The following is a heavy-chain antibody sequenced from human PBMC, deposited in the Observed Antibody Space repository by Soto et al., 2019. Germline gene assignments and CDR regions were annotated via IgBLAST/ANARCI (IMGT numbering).Heavy chain of an antibody. V-gene: IGHV1-18*01. Sequence: QVQLVQSGAEVKKPGTSVKVSCKASGYTFTSNGISWVRQAPGQGLEWMGWISTYNGNTNYAQKLQGRVTMTRDTTTSIADMELRDLRSGDTAVYYCARDRYGDYGYWGQGSLVTVSS. D-gene: IGHD4-17*01. CDR3: ARDRYGDYGY. CDR2: ISTYNGNT. CDR1: GYTFTSNG. J-gene: IGHJ4*02.